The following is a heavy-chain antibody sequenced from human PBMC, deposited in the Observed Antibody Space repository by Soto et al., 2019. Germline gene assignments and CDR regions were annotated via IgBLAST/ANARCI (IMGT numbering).Heavy chain of an antibody. J-gene: IGHJ4*02. CDR2: ISTGRGTTI. CDR3: ARDHPPPFDD. V-gene: IGHV3-48*02. CDR1: GFTFSSYS. Sequence: EVQLVESGGGLVQPGGSLRLSCAASGFTFSSYSMNWVRQAPGKGPEWVSYISTGRGTTIYYADSVKGRFTISRDNAKNSVYLQMNSLRDDDTAVYYCARDHPPPFDDWGQGTLVTVSS.